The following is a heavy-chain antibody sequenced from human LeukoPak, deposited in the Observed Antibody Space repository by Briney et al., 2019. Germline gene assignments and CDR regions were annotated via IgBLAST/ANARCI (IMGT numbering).Heavy chain of an antibody. CDR3: ARGLKGYGSGSYYIGHSLDY. CDR1: GSTFSSYS. CDR2: ISSSSSTI. J-gene: IGHJ4*02. V-gene: IGHV3-48*01. Sequence: GGSLRLSCAASGSTFSSYSMNWVRQAPGKGVEWVSYISSSSSTIYYADSVKGRFTISRDNARNSLYLQMNSLRAEDTAVYYCARGLKGYGSGSYYIGHSLDYWGQGTLVTVSS. D-gene: IGHD3-10*01.